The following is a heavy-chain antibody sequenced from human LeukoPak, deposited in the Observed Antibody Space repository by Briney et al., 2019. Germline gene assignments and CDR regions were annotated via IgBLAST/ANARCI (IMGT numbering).Heavy chain of an antibody. Sequence: GASVKVSCKASGYTLTAYFIHWVRQAPGQGLEWMGLINTHSGGTNYAQKFQGRVTMTRDTSISTAYMELSSLSSDDTAVYYCARRLGGGYDFDYWGQGALVTVSS. CDR3: ARRLGGGYDFDY. D-gene: IGHD5-12*01. CDR1: GYTLTAYF. CDR2: INTHSGGT. V-gene: IGHV1-2*02. J-gene: IGHJ4*02.